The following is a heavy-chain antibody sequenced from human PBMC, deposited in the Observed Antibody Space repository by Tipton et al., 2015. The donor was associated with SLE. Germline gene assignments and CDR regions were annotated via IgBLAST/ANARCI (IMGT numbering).Heavy chain of an antibody. J-gene: IGHJ4*02. Sequence: TLSLTCTVFGYSISSGYFWGWVRQPPGKGLEWIGTIYQDGSTYYNPSLESRVTISIDTSKNQFSLKLTSVTAADTAVYFCARDRSSVSDWGQGTQVIVSP. CDR2: IYQDGST. V-gene: IGHV4-38-2*02. D-gene: IGHD5/OR15-5a*01. CDR1: GYSISSGYF. CDR3: ARDRSSVSD.